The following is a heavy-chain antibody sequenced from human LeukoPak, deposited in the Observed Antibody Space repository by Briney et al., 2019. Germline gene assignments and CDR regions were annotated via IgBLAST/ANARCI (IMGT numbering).Heavy chain of an antibody. CDR2: FYTNGNT. CDR1: GGSISIYY. Sequence: SETLSLTCTVSGGSISIYYWSWIRQPAGKGLEWIGLFYTNGNTNYNPSLKSRVTMSVDTSKNQFSLKLSSVTAADTAVYYCARVDIVMAGFDYWGQGTLVTVSS. V-gene: IGHV4-4*07. D-gene: IGHD5-12*01. J-gene: IGHJ4*02. CDR3: ARVDIVMAGFDY.